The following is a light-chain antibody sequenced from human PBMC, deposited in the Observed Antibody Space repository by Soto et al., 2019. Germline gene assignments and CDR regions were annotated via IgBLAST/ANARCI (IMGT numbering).Light chain of an antibody. Sequence: EMALTQSPGTLSLSPGERATLSCRASQSVSSSYLAWYQQKPGQAPRLLIYGASSRATGIPDRFSGSGSGTDFTLTISRLEPEDFAVYYCQQYGSSPRALTFGGGTKVEIK. CDR1: QSVSSSY. V-gene: IGKV3-20*01. J-gene: IGKJ4*01. CDR2: GAS. CDR3: QQYGSSPRALT.